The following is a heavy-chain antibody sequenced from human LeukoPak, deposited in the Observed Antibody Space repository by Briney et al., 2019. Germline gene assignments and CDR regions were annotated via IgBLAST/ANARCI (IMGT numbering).Heavy chain of an antibody. Sequence: GGSLRLSCAASGFTFSSYGMSWVRQAPGKGLEWVSAISGSGGSTYYADSVKGRFTISRDNSKNTLYLQMNSLRAEDTAVYYCARIPKMYNWNDGVVWFDPWGRGTLVTVSS. CDR3: ARIPKMYNWNDGVVWFDP. CDR2: ISGSGGST. J-gene: IGHJ5*02. V-gene: IGHV3-23*01. D-gene: IGHD1-20*01. CDR1: GFTFSSYG.